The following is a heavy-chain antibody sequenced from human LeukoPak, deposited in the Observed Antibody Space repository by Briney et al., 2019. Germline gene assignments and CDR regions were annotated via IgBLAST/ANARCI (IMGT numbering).Heavy chain of an antibody. CDR3: AREVNRPTDADAFDI. D-gene: IGHD1-26*01. V-gene: IGHV4-31*03. CDR2: IHHSGRA. CDR1: GGSIISDNHF. Sequence: PSETLSLTCTVSGGSIISDNHFWSWIRQHPGKDLEWLGYIHHSGRAFYSPSLESRLTISLDTSKNQFSLKLNSVIGADTAVYYCAREVNRPTDADAFDIWAKGQWSPSPQ. J-gene: IGHJ3*02.